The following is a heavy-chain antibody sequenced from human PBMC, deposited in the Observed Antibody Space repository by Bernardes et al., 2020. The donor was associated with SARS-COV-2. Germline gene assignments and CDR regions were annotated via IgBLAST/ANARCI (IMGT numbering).Heavy chain of an antibody. V-gene: IGHV5-51*01. CDR3: ARPGIASLGPRYFDL. J-gene: IGHJ2*01. D-gene: IGHD6-13*01. CDR2: IYPNDSDT. CDR1: GYSFTTYW. Sequence: GESLKISCKGSGYSFTTYWIGWVRQMPGRGLEWMGIIYPNDSDTRYSPSFQGQVTISADKSISTAYLQWSSLKASDTAMYYCARPGIASLGPRYFDLWGRGTLVTVSS.